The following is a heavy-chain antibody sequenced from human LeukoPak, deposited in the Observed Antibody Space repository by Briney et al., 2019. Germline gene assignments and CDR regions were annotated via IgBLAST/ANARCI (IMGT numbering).Heavy chain of an antibody. CDR3: ARVGAYCGGDCYPSLDY. CDR2: ISVYNGNV. V-gene: IGHV1-18*01. J-gene: IGHJ4*02. D-gene: IGHD2-21*02. CDR1: GYTFSSYG. Sequence: ASVKVSCKASGYTFSSYGITWVRQAPGQGLEWMGWISVYNGNVNYAQNLQGRVTMTTDTSTSTAYMELSSLRSEDTAVYYCARVGAYCGGDCYPSLDYWGQGTLVTVSS.